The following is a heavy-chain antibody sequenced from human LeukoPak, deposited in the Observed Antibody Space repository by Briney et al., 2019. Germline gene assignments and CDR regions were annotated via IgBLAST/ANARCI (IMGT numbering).Heavy chain of an antibody. V-gene: IGHV3-43*02. Sequence: PGGSLRLSCAASGFTFDDYAMHWVRQAPGKGLEWVSLISGDAGSTYCADSVKGRFTISRDDSINSLYLQMNSLRTEDTAFYYCAKDIYRGLDMATRPDYWGQGTLVTVSS. CDR3: AKDIYRGLDMATRPDY. CDR2: ISGDAGST. J-gene: IGHJ4*02. D-gene: IGHD5-24*01. CDR1: GFTFDDYA.